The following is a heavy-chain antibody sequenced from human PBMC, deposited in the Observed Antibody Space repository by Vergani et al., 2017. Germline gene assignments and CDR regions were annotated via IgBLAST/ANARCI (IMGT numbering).Heavy chain of an antibody. CDR2: INTNSGNP. CDR3: ARGRQWRPTEYLYGMDV. Sequence: QVQLVQSGAEVKKPGSSVKVSCKTSGGTFKSNTFSWVRQAPGQGLEFMGWINTNSGNPTYAPGFTGRFVFSLDTSVSTAYLQISGLKAEDSAVYYCARGRQWRPTEYLYGMDVWGQGTTVTVSS. J-gene: IGHJ6*02. CDR1: GGTFKSNT. D-gene: IGHD6-19*01. V-gene: IGHV7-4-1*02.